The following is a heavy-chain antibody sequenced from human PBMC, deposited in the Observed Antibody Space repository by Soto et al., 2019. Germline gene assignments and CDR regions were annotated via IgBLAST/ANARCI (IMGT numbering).Heavy chain of an antibody. V-gene: IGHV4-34*01. CDR1: GGSFSGYY. D-gene: IGHD3-10*01. CDR3: ARDRVLWFGELSAPYGMDV. CDR2: INHSGST. Sequence: SEALSLTCAVYGGSFSGYYWSWIRQPPGKGLEWIGEINHSGSTNYNPSLKSRVTISVDKSKNQFSLKLSSVTAADTAVYYCARDRVLWFGELSAPYGMDVWGQGTTVTVSS. J-gene: IGHJ6*02.